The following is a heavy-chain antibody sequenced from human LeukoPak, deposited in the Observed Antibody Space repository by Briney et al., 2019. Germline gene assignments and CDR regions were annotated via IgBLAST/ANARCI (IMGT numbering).Heavy chain of an antibody. J-gene: IGHJ4*02. CDR3: ARILSYRFYGSGSSLDY. CDR1: GFTFSSYA. Sequence: GGSLRLSCATSGFTFSSYAMSWVRQAPGKGLEWVSAISGRGDNTYYADSVKGRFTISRDDSKHTLFLQMDTLTAEDTAVYFCARILSYRFYGSGSSLDYWGQGTLVTVSS. D-gene: IGHD3-10*01. CDR2: ISGRGDNT. V-gene: IGHV3-23*01.